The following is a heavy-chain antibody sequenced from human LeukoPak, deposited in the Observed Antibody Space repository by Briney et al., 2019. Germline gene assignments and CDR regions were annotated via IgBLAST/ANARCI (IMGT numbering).Heavy chain of an antibody. CDR2: ISYDGSNK. V-gene: IGHV3-30-3*01. CDR1: GFTFSSYA. Sequence: GGSLRLSCAASGFTFSSYAMHWVRQAPGKGLEWVAVISYDGSNKYYADSVKGRFTISRDNSKSTLYLQMNSLRAEDTAVYYCARDRYGGYYYFDYWGQGTLVTVSS. J-gene: IGHJ4*02. CDR3: ARDRYGGYYYFDY. D-gene: IGHD5-12*01.